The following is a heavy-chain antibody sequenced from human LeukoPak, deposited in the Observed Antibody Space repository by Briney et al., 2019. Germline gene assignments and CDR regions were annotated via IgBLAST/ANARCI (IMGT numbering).Heavy chain of an antibody. CDR3: ARVSGSYEYYFDY. CDR2: IWYDGSNK. V-gene: IGHV3-33*01. J-gene: IGHJ4*02. Sequence: GGSLRLSCAASGFTFSSYGTHWVRQAPGKGLEWVAVIWYDGSNKYYADSVKGRFTISRDNSRNTLYLQMNSLRAEDTAVYYCARVSGSYEYYFDYWGQGTLVTVSS. D-gene: IGHD1-26*01. CDR1: GFTFSSYG.